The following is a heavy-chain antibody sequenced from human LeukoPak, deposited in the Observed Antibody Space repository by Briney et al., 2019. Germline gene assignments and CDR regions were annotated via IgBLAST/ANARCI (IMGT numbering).Heavy chain of an antibody. V-gene: IGHV4-34*01. Sequence: SETLSLTCAVYGGSFSGYYWSWIRQPPGKGLEWIGEINHSGSTNYNPSLKSRVTISVDTSKNQFSLKLSSVTAADTAVYYCARVKISPMITFGGVIDTPYYFDYWGQGTLVTVSS. CDR2: INHSGST. J-gene: IGHJ4*02. D-gene: IGHD3-16*02. CDR1: GGSFSGYY. CDR3: ARVKISPMITFGGVIDTPYYFDY.